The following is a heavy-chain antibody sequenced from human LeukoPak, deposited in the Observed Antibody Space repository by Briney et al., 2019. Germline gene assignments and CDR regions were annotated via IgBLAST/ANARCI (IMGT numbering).Heavy chain of an antibody. D-gene: IGHD4-17*01. CDR3: ARPDPTASFDY. Sequence: PSETLSLTCTVSGYSISSGYYWGWIRQPPGKGLEWIGSIYHSGSTYYNPSLKSRVTISVDTSKNQFSLKLSSVTAADTAVYYCARPDPTASFDYWGQGTLVTVSS. J-gene: IGHJ4*02. V-gene: IGHV4-38-2*02. CDR2: IYHSGST. CDR1: GYSISSGYY.